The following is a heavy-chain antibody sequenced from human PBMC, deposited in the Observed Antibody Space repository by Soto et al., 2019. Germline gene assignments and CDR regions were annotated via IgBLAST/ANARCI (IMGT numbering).Heavy chain of an antibody. CDR3: ARGGVDYDFWSGPNYFGY. Sequence: SVNVSCKPSACTFSSYTISWVRQAPGQGLEWMGGIIPIFGTANYAQKFQGRVTITADESTSTAYMELSSLRSEDTAVYYCARGGVDYDFWSGPNYFGYWGQGTLVTVSS. V-gene: IGHV1-69*13. D-gene: IGHD3-3*01. J-gene: IGHJ4*02. CDR1: ACTFSSYT. CDR2: IIPIFGTA.